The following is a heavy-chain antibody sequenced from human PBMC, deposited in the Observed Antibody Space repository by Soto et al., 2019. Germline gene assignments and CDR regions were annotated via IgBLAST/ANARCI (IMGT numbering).Heavy chain of an antibody. CDR2: IYSGGST. CDR3: ARGDFEY. V-gene: IGHV3-53*01. CDR1: GFPVSSSY. Sequence: PGGSLRLSCAASGFPVSSSYMSWVRQDPGKGLEWVTIIYSGGSTYYAESVKGRFTISRDNSKNTLYLQMNSLRAEDTAVYYCARGDFEYWGQGTLVTVSS. J-gene: IGHJ4*02.